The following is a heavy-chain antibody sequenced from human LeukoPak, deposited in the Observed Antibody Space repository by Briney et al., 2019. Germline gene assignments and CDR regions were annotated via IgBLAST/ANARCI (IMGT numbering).Heavy chain of an antibody. J-gene: IGHJ4*02. CDR3: ARALYYYDSSALDY. V-gene: IGHV1-69*13. CDR2: IIPIFGTA. D-gene: IGHD3-22*01. Sequence: GASVKVSCKASGGTFSSYAISWVRQAPGQGLEWMGGIIPIFGTANYAQKFQGRVTITADESTSTAYMELSSPRSEDTAVYYCARALYYYDSSALDYWGQGTLVTVSS. CDR1: GGTFSSYA.